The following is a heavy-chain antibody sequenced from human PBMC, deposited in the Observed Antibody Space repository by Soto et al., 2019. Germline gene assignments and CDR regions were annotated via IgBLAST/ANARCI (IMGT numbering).Heavy chain of an antibody. J-gene: IGHJ1*01. CDR3: AEDDSAYYYDSSGHYTYGLH. CDR1: GFTFSTYG. D-gene: IGHD3-22*01. CDR2: ISYDGSNQ. Sequence: QVQLVESGGGVVQPGMSLRLSCAASGFTFSTYGMHWVRQAPGKGLEWVAVISYDGSNQFYADSVKGRFTIDRDNSKHTLYLQMNSLRAEDTAGYYGAEDDSAYYYDSSGHYTYGLHWSQGTLVTVTS. V-gene: IGHV3-30*18.